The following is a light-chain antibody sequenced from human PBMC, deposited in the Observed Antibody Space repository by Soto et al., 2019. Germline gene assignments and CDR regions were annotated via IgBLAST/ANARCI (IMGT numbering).Light chain of an antibody. J-gene: IGKJ1*01. CDR1: ESVSSN. CDR3: QQYGSSPWT. Sequence: EILLTQSPATLSVSPGDRATLSCRASESVSSNVAWYQQRHGQTPRLLIYGSSSRATGVPDRFSGSGSGTDFTLTISTLEPEDFAVYYCQQYGSSPWTFGQGTKVDIK. CDR2: GSS. V-gene: IGKV3-20*01.